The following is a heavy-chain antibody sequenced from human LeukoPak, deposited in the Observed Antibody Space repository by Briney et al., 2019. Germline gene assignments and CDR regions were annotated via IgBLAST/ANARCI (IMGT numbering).Heavy chain of an antibody. V-gene: IGHV3-23*01. CDR3: AKASPSYCSGGSCYPGRAFDI. Sequence: GGSLRLSCAASGFTFSSYAMSWVRQAPGKGLEWVSAISGSGGSTYYADSVKGRFTISRDNSKKTLYLQMNSLRAENTAVYYCAKASPSYCSGGSCYPGRAFDIWGEGTMVTVSS. CDR2: ISGSGGST. D-gene: IGHD2-15*01. CDR1: GFTFSSYA. J-gene: IGHJ3*02.